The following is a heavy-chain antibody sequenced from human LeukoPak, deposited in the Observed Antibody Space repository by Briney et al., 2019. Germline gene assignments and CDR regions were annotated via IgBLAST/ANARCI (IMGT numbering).Heavy chain of an antibody. Sequence: GGSLRLSCAASGFTFDSYGMNWVRQAPGKGLEWISSISSSSTYIYYADSVKGRFTISRDNAKNSLYLQMNSLRAEDTAVYYCASAEGYCSSTSCYWYFDYWGQGTLVTVSS. CDR2: ISSSSTYI. V-gene: IGHV3-21*01. CDR3: ASAEGYCSSTSCYWYFDY. J-gene: IGHJ4*02. CDR1: GFTFDSYG. D-gene: IGHD2-2*01.